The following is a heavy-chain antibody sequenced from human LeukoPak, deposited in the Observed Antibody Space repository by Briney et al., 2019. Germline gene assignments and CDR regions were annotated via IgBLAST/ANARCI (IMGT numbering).Heavy chain of an antibody. D-gene: IGHD6-13*01. CDR2: IKQDGSEK. CDR1: GFTFSSFW. CDR3: ARGETVSSWSTFDY. Sequence: GGSLRLSCAASGFTFSSFWMRWVRQAPGKGLELVANIKQDGSEKYYVDSVQGRFTISRDNAKNSLYLQMNSLRAEDTAVYYCARGETVSSWSTFDYWGQGTLVTVSS. V-gene: IGHV3-7*01. J-gene: IGHJ4*02.